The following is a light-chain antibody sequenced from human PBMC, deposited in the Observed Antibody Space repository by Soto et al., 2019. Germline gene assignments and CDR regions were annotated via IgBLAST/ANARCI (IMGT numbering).Light chain of an antibody. CDR3: QQYNSYSGT. V-gene: IGKV1-5*01. CDR1: QSISSW. Sequence: IQMTKYPSTLSASVGDRVTITCRASQSISSWLAWYQQKPGKAPKLLIYDASSLESGVPSRFSGSGSGTEFTLTISTLQPDDFASYYCQQYNSYSGTFGQGTKVYIK. CDR2: DAS. J-gene: IGKJ1*01.